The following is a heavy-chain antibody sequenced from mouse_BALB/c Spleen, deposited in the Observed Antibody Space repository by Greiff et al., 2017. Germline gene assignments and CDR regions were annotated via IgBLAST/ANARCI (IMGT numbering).Heavy chain of an antibody. J-gene: IGHJ3*01. D-gene: IGHD2-10*01. V-gene: IGHV5-17*02. CDR2: ISSVSSTI. CDR1: GFTFSSFG. Sequence: EVKVVESGGGLVQPGGSRKLSCAASGFTFSSFGMHWVRQAPEKGLEWVAYISSVSSTIYYADTVKGRFTISRDNPKNTLFLQMTSLRDEDTAMYYCARSLQGVLAYWGQGTLVTVSA. CDR3: ARSLQGVLAY.